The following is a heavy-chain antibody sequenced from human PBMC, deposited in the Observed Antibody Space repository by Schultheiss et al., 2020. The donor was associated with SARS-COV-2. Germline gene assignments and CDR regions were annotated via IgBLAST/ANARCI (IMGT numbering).Heavy chain of an antibody. CDR1: GGTFSSYA. V-gene: IGHV1-69*13. Sequence: SVKVSCKASGGTFSSYAISWVRQAPGQGLEWMGGIIPIFGTANYAQKFQGRVTITADESTITAYMELSSLKSEDTAVYYCARGYSSSWYLLDYWGQGTLVTVSS. D-gene: IGHD6-13*01. CDR2: IIPIFGTA. J-gene: IGHJ4*02. CDR3: ARGYSSSWYLLDY.